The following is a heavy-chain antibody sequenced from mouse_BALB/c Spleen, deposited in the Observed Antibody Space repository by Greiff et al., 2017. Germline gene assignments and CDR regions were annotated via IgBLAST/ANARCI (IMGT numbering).Heavy chain of an antibody. V-gene: IGHV6-6*02. CDR3: TRRYGSSFDY. J-gene: IGHJ2*01. D-gene: IGHD1-1*01. Sequence: EVKVEESGGGLVQPGGSMKLSCVASGFTFSNYWMNWVRQSPEKGLEWVAEIRLKSNNYATHYAESVKGRFTISRDDSKSSVYLQMNNLRAEDTGIYYCTRRYGSSFDYWGQGTTLTVSS. CDR1: GFTFSNYW. CDR2: IRLKSNNYAT.